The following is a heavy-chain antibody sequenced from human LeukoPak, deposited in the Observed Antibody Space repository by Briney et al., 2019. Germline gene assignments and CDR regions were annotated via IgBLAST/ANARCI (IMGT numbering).Heavy chain of an antibody. J-gene: IGHJ4*02. CDR1: GFTVSSNY. Sequence: PGGSLRLSCAASGFTVSSNYMSWVRQAPGKWLEWVSDIYSGGSTYYADSVKGRFTISRDNAENSLYLQMSSLRAEDTAVYYCARESWATDYWGQGTLVTVCS. D-gene: IGHD3-10*01. V-gene: IGHV3-66*01. CDR2: IYSGGST. CDR3: ARESWATDY.